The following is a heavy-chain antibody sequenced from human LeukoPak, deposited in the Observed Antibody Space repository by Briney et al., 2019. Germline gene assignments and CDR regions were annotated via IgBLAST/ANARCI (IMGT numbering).Heavy chain of an antibody. CDR3: ARVPPPYDTSGYYLGYFDY. J-gene: IGHJ4*02. Sequence: SETLSLTCTVSGGSISSYYWSWIRQPPGKGLEWIGYIYYSGSTNYNPSLKSRVTISVDTSKNQFSLKLNSVTAADTAVYYCARVPPPYDTSGYYLGYFDYWGQGTLVTVSS. V-gene: IGHV4-59*12. CDR2: IYYSGST. CDR1: GGSISSYY. D-gene: IGHD3-22*01.